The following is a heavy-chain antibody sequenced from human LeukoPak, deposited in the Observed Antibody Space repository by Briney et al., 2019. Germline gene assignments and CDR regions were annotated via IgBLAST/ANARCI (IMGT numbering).Heavy chain of an antibody. V-gene: IGHV3-73*01. J-gene: IGHJ4*02. D-gene: IGHD2-2*01. CDR2: IRSKANSYAT. Sequence: VGSLKLSCAASGFTFSGSAMHWVRQASGKGLEWVGRIRSKANSYATAYAASVKGRLTISRDDSKNTAYLQMNSLKTEDTAVYYCTRYHCSSTSCYPFGDYWGQGTLVTVSS. CDR1: GFTFSGSA. CDR3: TRYHCSSTSCYPFGDY.